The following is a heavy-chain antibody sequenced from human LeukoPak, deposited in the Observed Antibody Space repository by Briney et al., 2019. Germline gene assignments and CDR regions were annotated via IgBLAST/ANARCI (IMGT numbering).Heavy chain of an antibody. D-gene: IGHD5-12*01. V-gene: IGHV4-39*01. CDR3: ARHEYSGYTVVWFDP. CDR1: GGSISSSSYY. CDR2: IYYSGST. J-gene: IGHJ5*02. Sequence: PSETLSLTCTVSGGSISSSSYYWGWIRQPPGTGLEWIGSIYYSGSTYYNPSLKSRVTISVDTSKNQFSLKLSSVTAADTAVYYCARHEYSGYTVVWFDPWGQGTLVTVSS.